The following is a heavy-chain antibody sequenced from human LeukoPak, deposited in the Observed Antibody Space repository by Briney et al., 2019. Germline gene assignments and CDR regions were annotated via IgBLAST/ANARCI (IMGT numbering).Heavy chain of an antibody. J-gene: IGHJ4*02. V-gene: IGHV1-46*01. Sequence: ASVKVSCKASGYTFSSYYMHWVRQAPGQGLEWMGIIAPSGGDTRYAQKFQGRVTMTRDTSISTAYMELSRPRSDDTAVYYCARVLGSHRDLDYWGQGTLVTVSS. CDR3: ARVLGSHRDLDY. CDR1: GYTFSSYY. D-gene: IGHD1-14*01. CDR2: IAPSGGDT.